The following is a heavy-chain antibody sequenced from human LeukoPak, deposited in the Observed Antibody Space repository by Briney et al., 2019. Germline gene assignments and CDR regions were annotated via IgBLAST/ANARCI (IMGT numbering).Heavy chain of an antibody. Sequence: SETLSLTCTVSGGSISSYYWSWVRQPPGKGLEWIGYIHYSGSTNSNPSLKSRVAISIDTSKNQFSLRLSSVTAADTAVYYCARVPGGVTTWFDPWGQGTLVTVSS. D-gene: IGHD3-16*01. CDR2: IHYSGST. CDR1: GGSISSYY. CDR3: ARVPGGVTTWFDP. V-gene: IGHV4-59*01. J-gene: IGHJ5*02.